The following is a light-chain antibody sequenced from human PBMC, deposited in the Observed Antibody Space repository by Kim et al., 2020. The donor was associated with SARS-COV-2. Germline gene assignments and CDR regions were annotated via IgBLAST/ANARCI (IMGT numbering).Light chain of an antibody. CDR3: CSYAGSVV. J-gene: IGLJ2*01. CDR2: DVS. CDR1: SSDVGGYNY. V-gene: IGLV2-11*01. Sequence: SPGQTVTIACTGTSSDVGGYNYVYWYQQHPGKAPNLMIYDVSKRPSGVPDRFSGSKSGNTASLTISGLQAEDEADYYCCSYAGSVVFGGGTQLTVL.